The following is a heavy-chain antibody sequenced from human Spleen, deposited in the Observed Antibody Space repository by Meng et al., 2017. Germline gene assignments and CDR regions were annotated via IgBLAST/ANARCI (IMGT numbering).Heavy chain of an antibody. CDR1: GFTFSSYW. D-gene: IGHD5-18*01. Sequence: GESLKISCAASGFTFSSYWMSWVRQAPGKGLEWVANIKQAGSEKYYVDSVKGRFTISRDNANNSLHLQMKSLRAEDTAVYYCVREYSGYSSGSGFYHWGQGIMVTVSS. CDR2: IKQAGSEK. CDR3: VREYSGYSSGSGFYH. V-gene: IGHV3-7*01. J-gene: IGHJ4*02.